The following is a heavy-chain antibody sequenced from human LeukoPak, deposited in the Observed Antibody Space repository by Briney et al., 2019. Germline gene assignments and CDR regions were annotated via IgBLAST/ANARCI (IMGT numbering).Heavy chain of an antibody. CDR1: GYTFTSYG. CDR3: ARESGSSWYRDAFDI. J-gene: IGHJ3*02. D-gene: IGHD6-13*01. CDR2: ISAYNGNT. V-gene: IGHV1-18*04. Sequence: ASEKVSCKASGYTFTSYGISWVGQAPGQGLEWMGWISAYNGNTNYAQKLQGRVTMTTDTSTSTAYMELRSLRSDDTAVYYCARESGSSWYRDAFDIWGQGTMVTVSS.